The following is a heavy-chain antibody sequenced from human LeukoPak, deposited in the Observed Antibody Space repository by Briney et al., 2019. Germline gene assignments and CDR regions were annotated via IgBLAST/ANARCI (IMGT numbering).Heavy chain of an antibody. Sequence: SETLSLTCTVSGGSIRSTDHYWGWIRQPPGKGLEWIGSIYYGGGTYYNPSLKSRATISVDTSKNQFSLKLSSVTAADTAVYYCARGLLYDSSGYYYFDYWGQGTLVTVSS. CDR3: ARGLLYDSSGYYYFDY. CDR1: GGSIRSTDHY. V-gene: IGHV4-39*01. D-gene: IGHD3-22*01. J-gene: IGHJ4*02. CDR2: IYYGGGT.